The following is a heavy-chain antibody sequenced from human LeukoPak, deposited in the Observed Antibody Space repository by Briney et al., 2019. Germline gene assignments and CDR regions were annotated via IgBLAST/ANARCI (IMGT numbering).Heavy chain of an antibody. D-gene: IGHD6-13*01. CDR3: AREVAAAGTGWFDP. Sequence: PGGSLRLSCAASGFTFSDHYMDWVRQAPGKGLEWVANIKQDGSEKYYVDSVKGRFTISRDNAKNSLYLQMNSLRAEDTAVYYCAREVAAAGTGWFDPWGQGILVTVSS. J-gene: IGHJ5*02. CDR2: IKQDGSEK. V-gene: IGHV3-7*03. CDR1: GFTFSDHY.